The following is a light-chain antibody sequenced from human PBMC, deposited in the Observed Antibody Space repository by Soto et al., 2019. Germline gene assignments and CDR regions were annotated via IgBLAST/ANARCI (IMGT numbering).Light chain of an antibody. CDR3: QSYDSSLSRPVV. V-gene: IGLV1-40*01. CDR1: TSNVGAGYD. J-gene: IGLJ2*01. Sequence: QSVLTQPPSVSGAPGQRVTISCTGSTSNVGAGYDVHWYQQLPGTAPKLLIYGNSNRPSGVPDRFSGSKSGTAASLAISGLQAEDEAEYYCQSYDSSLSRPVVFGGGTKLTVL. CDR2: GNS.